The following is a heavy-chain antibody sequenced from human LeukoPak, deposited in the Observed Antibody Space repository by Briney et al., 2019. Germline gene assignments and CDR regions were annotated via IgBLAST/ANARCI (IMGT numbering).Heavy chain of an antibody. D-gene: IGHD2-2*01. J-gene: IGHJ6*03. CDR1: GGSFSGYY. Sequence: SETLSLTCAVYGGSFSGYYWSWIRQPPGKGLEWIGEINHSGSTNYNPSLKSRVTISVDPSKNQFSLKLSSVTAADTAVYYCARNIVVVPADIPDYYYYYMDVWGKGTTVTVSS. CDR3: ARNIVVVPADIPDYYYYYMDV. CDR2: INHSGST. V-gene: IGHV4-34*01.